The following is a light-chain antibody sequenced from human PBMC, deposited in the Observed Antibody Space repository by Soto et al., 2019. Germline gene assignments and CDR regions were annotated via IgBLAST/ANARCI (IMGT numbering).Light chain of an antibody. CDR1: QSISNY. J-gene: IGKJ4*02. CDR3: HQSYGTPLP. Sequence: DMEMTQSPSSLSASVGDRVTITCRASQSISNYLNWYQHKPGKVPKLLIYAASSLQSGVPTSFSGSGYGTDFPLTSNSLQPEEFASDYCHQSYGTPLPFGGGTNLEIK. CDR2: AAS. V-gene: IGKV1-39*01.